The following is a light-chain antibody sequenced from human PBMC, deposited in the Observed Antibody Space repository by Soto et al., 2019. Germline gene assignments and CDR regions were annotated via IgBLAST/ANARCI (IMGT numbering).Light chain of an antibody. CDR2: ATS. J-gene: IGKJ2*01. Sequence: DIQMTQSPSSLSASVGDRVTITCRASQSISGHLNWYQHKPGKAPELLIYATSTLHIGVPSRFSGSGSGTDFSLTIGSLQPDDFANYYCQQYDTYFRYTFGQGTKLDIK. CDR1: QSISGH. V-gene: IGKV1-39*01. CDR3: QQYDTYFRYT.